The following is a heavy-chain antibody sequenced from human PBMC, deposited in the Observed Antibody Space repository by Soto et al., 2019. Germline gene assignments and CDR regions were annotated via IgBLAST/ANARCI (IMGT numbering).Heavy chain of an antibody. CDR3: AAAEGYSVPYMGDWFDP. CDR1: GFNFKHHS. V-gene: IGHV3-23*01. D-gene: IGHD5-18*01. CDR2: VSGGIART. J-gene: IGHJ5*02. Sequence: PGGSLRLSCAASGFAASGFNFKHHSLSWIRWAPGKRLEWVSAVSGGIARTYYAEGVKGRFIGTRDDLKNTLELQMNNRRADDSASHFCAAAEGYSVPYMGDWFDPWGQGTLVTVSS.